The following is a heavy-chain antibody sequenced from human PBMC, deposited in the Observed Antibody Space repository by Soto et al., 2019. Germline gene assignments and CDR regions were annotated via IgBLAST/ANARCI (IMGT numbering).Heavy chain of an antibody. CDR1: GGTFSSYA. D-gene: IGHD6-13*01. Sequence: ASVTVSCTSSGGTFSSYAISWVRQTPGKGLEWMGGFDPEDGETIYAQKFQGRVTMTEDTSTDTAYMELSSLRSEDTAVYYCATVRIEAAAGNIGWFDPWGQGTLVTVSS. V-gene: IGHV1-24*01. J-gene: IGHJ5*02. CDR3: ATVRIEAAAGNIGWFDP. CDR2: FDPEDGET.